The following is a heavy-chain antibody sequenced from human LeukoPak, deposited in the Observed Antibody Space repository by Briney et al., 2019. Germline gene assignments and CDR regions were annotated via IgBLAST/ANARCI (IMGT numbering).Heavy chain of an antibody. CDR3: AKNPISRYDSSGHPQYFQH. D-gene: IGHD3-22*01. V-gene: IGHV3-23*01. CDR1: GFTFSSYA. J-gene: IGHJ1*01. Sequence: PGGSLRLSCAASGFTFSSYAMSWVRQVPGKGLEWVSFISGSGGSTYYADSVKGRFTISRDNSKNTLYLQMNSLRAEDTAVYYCAKNPISRYDSSGHPQYFQHWGQGTLVTVSS. CDR2: ISGSGGST.